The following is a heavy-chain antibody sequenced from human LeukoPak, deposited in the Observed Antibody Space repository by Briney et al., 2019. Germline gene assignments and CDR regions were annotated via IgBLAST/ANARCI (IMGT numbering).Heavy chain of an antibody. J-gene: IGHJ3*01. CDR3: ARHSAHSSTNDAFDL. CDR2: INTDGSST. V-gene: IGHV3-74*01. Sequence: GGSLRLSCAASGFTFSSYWMHWVRQAPGKGLVWVSRINTDGSSTSYADSVKGRFTISRDNAKNTLYLQMNSLRAEDTAVYYCARHSAHSSTNDAFDLWGQGTLVTVSS. D-gene: IGHD6-13*01. CDR1: GFTFSSYW.